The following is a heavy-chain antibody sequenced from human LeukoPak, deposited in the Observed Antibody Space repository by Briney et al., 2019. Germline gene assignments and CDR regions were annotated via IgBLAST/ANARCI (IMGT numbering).Heavy chain of an antibody. D-gene: IGHD3-22*01. CDR2: ISADGGDI. V-gene: IGHV3-23*01. CDR3: AKDPPHTDRSIYSDNS. J-gene: IGHJ4*02. Sequence: GGSLRLSCAASGFIFSNSIMNWVRQAPGKGLEWVSVISADGGDIYYADSVNGRFTISRDNSKNTLHLQMDSLRAEDTAVYYCAKDPPHTDRSIYSDNSWGQGTLVTVSS. CDR1: GFIFSNSI.